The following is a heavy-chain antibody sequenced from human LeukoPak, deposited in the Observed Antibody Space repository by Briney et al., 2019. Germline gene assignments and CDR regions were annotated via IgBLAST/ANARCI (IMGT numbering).Heavy chain of an antibody. Sequence: GGTLRLSCAASGFTFSSYGMSWVRQAPGKGLEWVSAISGSGGSTYYADSVKGRFTISRDNSKNTLYLQMNSLRAEDTAVYYCAKDPTDFDSSGQTYFDYWGQGSLVTVSS. D-gene: IGHD3-22*01. V-gene: IGHV3-23*01. CDR2: ISGSGGST. J-gene: IGHJ4*02. CDR1: GFTFSSYG. CDR3: AKDPTDFDSSGQTYFDY.